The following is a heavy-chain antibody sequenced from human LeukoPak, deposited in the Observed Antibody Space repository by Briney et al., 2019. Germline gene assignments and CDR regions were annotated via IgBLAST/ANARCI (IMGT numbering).Heavy chain of an antibody. CDR1: GYSFTDYR. CDR3: ARHIVTGTSSFYAFDL. J-gene: IGHJ3*01. CDR2: TYPRDSDT. Sequence: GESLKISCKGSGYSFTDYRIGWVRRMAGKGLEWMGITYPRDSDTRYSPSFQGQVTISADRSISTAYLQWSSLKASDTAIYYCARHIVTGTSSFYAFDLWGQGTMVTVSS. D-gene: IGHD1-7*01. V-gene: IGHV5-51*01.